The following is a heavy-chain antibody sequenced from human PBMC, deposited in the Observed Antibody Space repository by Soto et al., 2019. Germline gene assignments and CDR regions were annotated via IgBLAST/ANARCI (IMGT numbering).Heavy chain of an antibody. V-gene: IGHV5-51*01. CDR2: IYPGDSDT. CDR1: GYSFTSYW. Sequence: GESLKISCKGSGYSFTSYWIGWVRQMPGKGLEWMGIIYPGDSDTRYSPSFQGQVTISADKSISTAYLQWSSLKASDTAMYYCARTSAAGKYYYGMDVWGQGTRVPFAS. J-gene: IGHJ6*02. CDR3: ARTSAAGKYYYGMDV. D-gene: IGHD6-13*01.